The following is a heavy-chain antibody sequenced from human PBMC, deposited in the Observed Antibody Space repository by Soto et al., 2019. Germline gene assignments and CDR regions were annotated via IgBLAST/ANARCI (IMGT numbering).Heavy chain of an antibody. CDR1: GFSLTPSGVG. J-gene: IGHJ4*02. CDR2: IYWNDEK. V-gene: IGHV2-5*01. D-gene: IGHD6-19*01. Sequence: SGPTLVNPTQTLTLTCTLSGFSLTPSGVGVGWIRQPTGKALEWLALIYWNDEKRDSPSLKSRLTITKDTSRNQVVLTMTNMDPVDTATYCCAHRLRWLANFDYWGQGTLVTVSS. CDR3: AHRLRWLANFDY.